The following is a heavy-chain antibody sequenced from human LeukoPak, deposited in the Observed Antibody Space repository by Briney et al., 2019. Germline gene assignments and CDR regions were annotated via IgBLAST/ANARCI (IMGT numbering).Heavy chain of an antibody. V-gene: IGHV3-23*01. Sequence: GGSLRLSCAASGFTFSNHAMSWVRQAPGKGLEWVSVIISSGDSTYYADSVKGRFTISRDNSKNTLYLQMNSLRAEDTAVYYCAKRSGRGAYYFDYWGQGTLVTVSS. D-gene: IGHD6-19*01. CDR3: AKRSGRGAYYFDY. CDR2: IISSGDST. J-gene: IGHJ4*02. CDR1: GFTFSNHA.